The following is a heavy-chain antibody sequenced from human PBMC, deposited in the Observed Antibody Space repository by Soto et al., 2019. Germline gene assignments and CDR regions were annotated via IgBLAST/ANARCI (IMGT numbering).Heavy chain of an antibody. V-gene: IGHV3-23*01. CDR3: AKSVDIVATTIYPYYYYGMDV. CDR1: GFTFSSYA. D-gene: IGHD5-12*01. Sequence: EVQLLESGGGLVQPGGSLRLSCAASGFTFSSYAMSWVRQAPGKGLEWVSAISGSGGSTYYADSVKGRFTISRDNSKNTLYLQMNSLRAEDTAVYYCAKSVDIVATTIYPYYYYGMDVWGQGTTVTVSS. CDR2: ISGSGGST. J-gene: IGHJ6*02.